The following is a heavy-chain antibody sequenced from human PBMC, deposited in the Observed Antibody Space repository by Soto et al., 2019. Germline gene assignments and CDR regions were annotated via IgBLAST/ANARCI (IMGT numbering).Heavy chain of an antibody. J-gene: IGHJ5*02. V-gene: IGHV1-3*01. D-gene: IGHD3-3*01. CDR2: INAGNGNT. Sequence: GASVKVSCKASGYTFTSYAMHWVRQAPGQRLEWMGWINAGNGNTKYSQKFQGRVTITRDTSASTAYMELSSLRSEDTAVYYCAREVHDFWSGSAHGWFDPWGQGTLVTAPQ. CDR1: GYTFTSYA. CDR3: AREVHDFWSGSAHGWFDP.